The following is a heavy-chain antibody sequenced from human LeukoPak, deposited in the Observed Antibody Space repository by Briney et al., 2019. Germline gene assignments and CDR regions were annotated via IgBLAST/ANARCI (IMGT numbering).Heavy chain of an antibody. J-gene: IGHJ5*02. CDR1: GDTSSGPY. V-gene: IGHV1-2*02. D-gene: IGHD2-15*01. CDR2: INPYNADR. CDR3: ARGRGTYSFDP. Sequence: ASVKVSCKASGDTSSGPYIHWVRQAPGQGLEWMGFINPYNADRYYAQRFQGRVTMTGDTSITTAYMELSRLRSDDTALYFCARGRGTYSFDPWGQGTLVTVSS.